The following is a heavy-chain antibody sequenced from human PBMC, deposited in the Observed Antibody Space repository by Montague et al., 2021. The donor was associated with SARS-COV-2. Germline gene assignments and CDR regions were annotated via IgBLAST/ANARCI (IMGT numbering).Heavy chain of an antibody. D-gene: IGHD3-3*01. Sequence: SLRLSCAASGFTFRSYWMHWVRQAPGKGLVWVSRINSDGSSTGYADSVKGRFTISRDNAKNTLYLQMNSLRAEDTAVYYCARSIGDFWSGYEDYYSATGVWGQGTTVTVSS. V-gene: IGHV3-74*01. CDR3: ARSIGDFWSGYEDYYSATGV. CDR2: INSDGSST. J-gene: IGHJ6*02. CDR1: GFTFRSYW.